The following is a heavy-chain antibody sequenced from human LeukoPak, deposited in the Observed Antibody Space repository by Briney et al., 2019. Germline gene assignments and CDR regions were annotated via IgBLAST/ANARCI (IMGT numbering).Heavy chain of an antibody. V-gene: IGHV3-30-3*01. CDR1: GFTFSSYA. CDR3: ARDLPRGYSYGSLDY. Sequence: GGSLRLSCAASGFTFSSYAMHWVRQAPGKGLEWVAVISYDGSNKYYADSVKGRFTISRDNSKNTLYLQMNSLRAEDMAVYYCARDLPRGYSYGSLDYWGQGTLVTVSS. CDR2: ISYDGSNK. J-gene: IGHJ4*02. D-gene: IGHD5-18*01.